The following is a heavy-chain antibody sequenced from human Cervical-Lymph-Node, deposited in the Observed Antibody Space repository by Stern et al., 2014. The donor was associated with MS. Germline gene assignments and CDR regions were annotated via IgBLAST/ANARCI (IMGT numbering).Heavy chain of an antibody. CDR2: IFSNDEK. V-gene: IGHV2-26*01. CDR1: GFSLSNARMG. Sequence: QITLKESGPVLVKPTETLTLTCTVSGFSLSNARMGVSWIRQPPGKALEWLGHIFSNDEKSYSTSLKSRLTISKDTSKSQVVLTMTNMDPVDTATYYCARIRYYYDSSGYHYYFDYWGQGTLVTVSS. J-gene: IGHJ4*02. D-gene: IGHD3-22*01. CDR3: ARIRYYYDSSGYHYYFDY.